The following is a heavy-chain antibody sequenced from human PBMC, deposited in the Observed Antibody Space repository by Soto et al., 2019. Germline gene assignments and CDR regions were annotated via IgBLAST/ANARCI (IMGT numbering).Heavy chain of an antibody. J-gene: IGHJ3*02. D-gene: IGHD6-19*01. CDR2: IFSNDEK. CDR3: ARKSEAGAFDI. V-gene: IGHV2-26*01. Sequence: QVTLKESGPVLVKPTETLTLTCTVSGFSLSNARMGVSWIRQPPGKALEWLAHIFSNDEKSYSTSLKSRLTISKDTSKSQVVLTMTNMDPVDTATYYCARKSEAGAFDIWGQGTMVTVSS. CDR1: GFSLSNARMG.